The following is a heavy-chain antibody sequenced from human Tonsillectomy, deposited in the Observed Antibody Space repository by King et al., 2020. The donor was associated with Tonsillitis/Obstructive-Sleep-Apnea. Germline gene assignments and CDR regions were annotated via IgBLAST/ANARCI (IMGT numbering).Heavy chain of an antibody. CDR1: GGSFSGYY. CDR3: ARGPNYSSSWYNY. CDR2: INHSGST. J-gene: IGHJ4*02. Sequence: VQLQQWGAGLLKPSETLSLTCAVYGGSFSGYYWSWIRQPPGKGLEWIGEINHSGSTNYNPSLKSRVTISVDTSKNQFSLKLSSVTAADTAVYSCARGPNYSSSWYNYWGQGTLVTVSS. D-gene: IGHD6-13*01. V-gene: IGHV4-34*01.